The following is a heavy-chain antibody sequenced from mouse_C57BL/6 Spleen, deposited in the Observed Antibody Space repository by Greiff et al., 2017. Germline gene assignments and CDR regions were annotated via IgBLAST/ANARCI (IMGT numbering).Heavy chain of an antibody. CDR3: ARGVLRYLYFDY. CDR1: GYTFTDYN. V-gene: IGHV1-22*01. D-gene: IGHD1-1*01. CDR2: INPNNGGT. Sequence: EVKLQQSGPELVKPGASVKMSCKASGYTFTDYNMHWVKQSHGKSLEWIGYINPNNGGTSYNQKFKGKATLTVNKSSSTSYMELRSLTSEDSAVYYCARGVLRYLYFDYWGQGTTLTVSS. J-gene: IGHJ2*01.